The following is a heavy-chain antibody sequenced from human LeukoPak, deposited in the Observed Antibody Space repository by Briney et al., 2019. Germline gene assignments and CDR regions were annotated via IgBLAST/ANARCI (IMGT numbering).Heavy chain of an antibody. CDR1: GYSISSGYY. CDR3: ARGPRFGELLWHWFDP. CDR2: MYHSGST. Sequence: SETLSLTCTVPGYSISSGYYWGWIRQPPGKGLEWIGSMYHSGSTYYNPPLKSRVTISEDTSKNQFSLKLRSVTAADTAVYYCARGPRFGELLWHWFDPWGQGTLVTVSS. V-gene: IGHV4-38-2*02. D-gene: IGHD3-10*01. J-gene: IGHJ5*02.